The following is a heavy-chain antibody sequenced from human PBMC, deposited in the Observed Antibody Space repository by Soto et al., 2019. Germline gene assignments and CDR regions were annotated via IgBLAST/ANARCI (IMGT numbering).Heavy chain of an antibody. CDR1: GYTFTSYA. CDR3: ARLYSSSWYVRGYYYGMDV. CDR2: INAGNGNT. V-gene: IGHV1-3*01. D-gene: IGHD6-13*01. J-gene: IGHJ6*02. Sequence: ASVKVSCKASGYTFTSYAMHWVRQAPGQRLEWMGWINAGNGNTKYSQKFQGRVTITRDTSASTAYMELSSLRSEDTAVYYCARLYSSSWYVRGYYYGMDVWGQGTTVTVSS.